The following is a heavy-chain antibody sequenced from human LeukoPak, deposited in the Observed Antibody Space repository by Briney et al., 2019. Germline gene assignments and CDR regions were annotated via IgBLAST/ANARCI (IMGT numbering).Heavy chain of an antibody. CDR2: IIPIFGTA. D-gene: IGHD3-22*01. J-gene: IGHJ4*02. V-gene: IGHV1-69*05. CDR3: ARYLPNYYDSSGYYSGYFDY. CDR1: GGTFSSYA. Sequence: EASVKVSCKASGGTFSSYAISWVRQAPGQGLEWMGGIIPIFGTANYAQKFQGRVTITTDESTSTAYMELSSLRSEDTAVYYCARYLPNYYDSSGYYSGYFDYWGQGTLVTVSS.